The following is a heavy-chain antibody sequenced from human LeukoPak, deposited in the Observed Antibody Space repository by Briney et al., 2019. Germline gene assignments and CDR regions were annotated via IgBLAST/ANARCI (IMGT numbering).Heavy chain of an antibody. Sequence: SETLSLICTVSGASVSSASYLTWIRQPPGEGVEWIAHIYNGVNTNYTPSLKSRVTISVDTSKNQFSLRLNSVPAADTAVYYCARSRAFNSGAFDPWGQGSLVTVSS. CDR2: IYNGVNT. V-gene: IGHV4-61*01. CDR3: ARSRAFNSGAFDP. J-gene: IGHJ5*02. D-gene: IGHD1-26*01. CDR1: GASVSSASYL.